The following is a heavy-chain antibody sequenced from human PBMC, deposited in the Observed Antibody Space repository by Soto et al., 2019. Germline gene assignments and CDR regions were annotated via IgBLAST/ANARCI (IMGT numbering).Heavy chain of an antibody. V-gene: IGHV3-11*01. CDR3: ARAYEKNWIDS. D-gene: IGHD5-12*01. J-gene: IGHJ5*01. CDR1: GFTFSDYY. CDR2: ISSSGTTI. Sequence: GGSLRLSCEASGFTFSDYYMTWIRQAPGKGLEWLSYISSSGTTIYYADSVKGRFTISRDNANNSLYLQMNTLRAEDTAVYYCARAYEKNWIDSWGQGTLVTVSS.